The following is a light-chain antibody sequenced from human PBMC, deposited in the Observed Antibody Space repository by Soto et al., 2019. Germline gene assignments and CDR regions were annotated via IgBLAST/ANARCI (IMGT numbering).Light chain of an antibody. CDR1: SSDIGGFDH. J-gene: IGLJ3*02. V-gene: IGLV2-14*01. Sequence: QSALTQPASVSGSPGQSITISCTGTSSDIGGFDHVSWFQQHPGRAPKLIIFEVNNRPSGVSHRFSGSKSGNTASLIISGLQTEDEADYYCTSFTSISTVLFGGGTKLTVL. CDR2: EVN. CDR3: TSFTSISTVL.